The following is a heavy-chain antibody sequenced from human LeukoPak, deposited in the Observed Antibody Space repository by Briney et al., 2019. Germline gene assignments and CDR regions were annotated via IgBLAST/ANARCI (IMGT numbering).Heavy chain of an antibody. D-gene: IGHD3-22*01. CDR1: GDSITNKY. CDR2: ISNSGSP. V-gene: IGHV4-4*07. J-gene: IGHJ6*02. Sequence: SETLSLTCAVSGDSITNKYWTWIRQPAGRGLEFVGRISNSGSPNYNPSLNNRVTMSLDTFRNQVSLELTSVTAADTAVYFCARESNYDRGGYLAWGPKKVYYFVVDVWGQGTTVTVSS. CDR3: ARESNYDRGGYLAWGPKKVYYFVVDV.